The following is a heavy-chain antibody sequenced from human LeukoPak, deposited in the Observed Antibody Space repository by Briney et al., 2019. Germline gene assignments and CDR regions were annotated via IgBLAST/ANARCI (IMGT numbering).Heavy chain of an antibody. V-gene: IGHV3-21*01. D-gene: IGHD5-18*01. CDR1: GFTFSSYS. J-gene: IGHJ4*02. CDR2: ISTSSNSI. CDR3: ARERGYSYGYADY. Sequence: GGSLRLSCAASGFTFSSYSMNWVRRAPGKGLEGVSSISTSSNSIYYADSVKGRFTISRDNAKNSLYLQMNSLRAEDTAVYYCARERGYSYGYADYWGQGTLVTVYS.